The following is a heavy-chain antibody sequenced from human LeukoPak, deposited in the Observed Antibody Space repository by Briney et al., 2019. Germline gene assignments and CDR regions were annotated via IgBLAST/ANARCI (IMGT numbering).Heavy chain of an antibody. CDR3: ARDYCSSTSCYTYNDY. J-gene: IGHJ4*02. CDR2: ISSSSSYI. D-gene: IGHD2-2*02. Sequence: GGSLRLPCAASGFTFSSYSMNWVRQAPGKGLEWVSSISSSSSYIYYADSVKGRFTISRDNAKNSLYLQMNSLRAEDTAVYYCARDYCSSTSCYTYNDYWGQGTLVTVSS. V-gene: IGHV3-21*01. CDR1: GFTFSSYS.